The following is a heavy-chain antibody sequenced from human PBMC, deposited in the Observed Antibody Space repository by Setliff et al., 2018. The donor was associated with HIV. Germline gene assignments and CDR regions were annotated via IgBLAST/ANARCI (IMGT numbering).Heavy chain of an antibody. CDR2: ISSVSTI. Sequence: ASETLSLSCAASGFYFSIYAMNWVRQAPGKGLEWVSYISSVSTIYYADSVKGRFTISRDNAKNSLYLQMNSLRAEDTAVYHCARDRAGYYERYWHFDLWGRGTLVTVSS. V-gene: IGHV3-48*04. D-gene: IGHD3-22*01. CDR1: GFYFSIYA. CDR3: ARDRAGYYERYWHFDL. J-gene: IGHJ2*01.